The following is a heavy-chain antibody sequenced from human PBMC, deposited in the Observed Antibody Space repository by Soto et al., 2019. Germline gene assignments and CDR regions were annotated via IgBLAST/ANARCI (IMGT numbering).Heavy chain of an antibody. CDR2: ISGTGGST. CDR1: GFFFSDYS. V-gene: IGHV3-23*01. CDR3: ARSLGNTWTEHYFNY. J-gene: IGHJ4*02. D-gene: IGHD3-16*01. Sequence: EVHLLESGGYLVQPGGSLRLSCAASGFFFSDYSMSWVRQAPGKGLEWVSGISGTGGSTYYAYSVKRRFTISRDNSRNTLYLQMTSLWCDNTAVYFGARSLGNTWTEHYFNYWGQGTLVTTSS.